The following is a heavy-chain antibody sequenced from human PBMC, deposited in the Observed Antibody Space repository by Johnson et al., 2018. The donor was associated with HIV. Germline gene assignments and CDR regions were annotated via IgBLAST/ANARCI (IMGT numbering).Heavy chain of an antibody. D-gene: IGHD3-22*01. J-gene: IGHJ3*02. CDR2: ISYDGSNK. CDR1: GFTVSSNY. V-gene: IGHV3-30-3*01. CDR3: ARVRGLIAFDI. Sequence: QVQLVESGGGLVQRGGSLRLSCAASGFTVSSNYMSWVRQAPGKGLEWVAVISYDGSNKYYADSVKGRFTISRDNSKNTLYLQMNSLRAEDTAVYYCARVRGLIAFDIWGQGTMVTVSS.